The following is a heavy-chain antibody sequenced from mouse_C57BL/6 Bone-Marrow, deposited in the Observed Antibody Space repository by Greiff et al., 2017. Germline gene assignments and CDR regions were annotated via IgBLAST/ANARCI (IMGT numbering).Heavy chain of an antibody. CDR1: GYTFTSYW. CDR2: IDPSDSYT. J-gene: IGHJ4*01. CDR3: ARSYYGSSWNYAMDY. D-gene: IGHD1-1*01. Sequence: QVQLQQPGAELVMPGASVKLSCKASGYTFTSYWMHWVKQRPGQGLEWIGEIDPSDSYTNYNQKFKGKSTLTVDKSSSTAYMQLSSLTSEDSAVYYCARSYYGSSWNYAMDYWGQGTSVTVSS. V-gene: IGHV1-69*01.